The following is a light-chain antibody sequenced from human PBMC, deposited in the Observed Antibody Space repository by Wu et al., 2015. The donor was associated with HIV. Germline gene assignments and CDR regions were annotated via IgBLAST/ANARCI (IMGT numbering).Light chain of an antibody. Sequence: EIVLTQSPGTLSLSPGERATLSCRASQSVSSTYLAWYQQKPGHPPRLLIYGASSRATGIPDRFSGSGSGTDFTLTISRLEPEDFAVYYCQQYGSSSWTFGQGTKVEIK. CDR2: GAS. J-gene: IGKJ1*01. CDR1: QSVSSTY. V-gene: IGKV3-20*01. CDR3: QQYGSSSWT.